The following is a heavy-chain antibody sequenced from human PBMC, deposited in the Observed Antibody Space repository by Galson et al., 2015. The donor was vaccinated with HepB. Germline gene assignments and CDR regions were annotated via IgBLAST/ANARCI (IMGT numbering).Heavy chain of an antibody. V-gene: IGHV3-20*04. J-gene: IGHJ5*02. CDR3: ARNRCTSSACFEDT. CDR2: VNWDGGST. CDR1: GFTFDDSG. Sequence: SLRLSCAVSGFTFDDSGMSWVRQAPGRGLEWVSGVNWDGGSTGYADSVKGRFTISRDNAKNSLYLQMNSLTAEDTAFYYCARNRCTSSACFEDTWGQGTLVTVSS. D-gene: IGHD2-2*01.